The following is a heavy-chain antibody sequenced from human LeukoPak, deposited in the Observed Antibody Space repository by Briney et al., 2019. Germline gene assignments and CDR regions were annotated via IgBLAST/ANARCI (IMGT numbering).Heavy chain of an antibody. D-gene: IGHD4-23*01. CDR2: ISGSGSST. J-gene: IGHJ4*02. Sequence: GGSLRLSCAASGFTFSSYAMSWVRQAPGKGLEWVSAISGSGSSTYYADSVKGRFTISRDNSKNTLYLQMSSLRVEDLAVYYCAKNTKPTLVTPDFWGQGTLVTVSS. V-gene: IGHV3-23*01. CDR3: AKNTKPTLVTPDF. CDR1: GFTFSSYA.